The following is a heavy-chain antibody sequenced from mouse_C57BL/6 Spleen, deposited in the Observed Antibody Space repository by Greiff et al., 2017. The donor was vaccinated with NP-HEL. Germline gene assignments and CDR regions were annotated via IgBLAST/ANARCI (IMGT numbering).Heavy chain of an antibody. Sequence: EVMLVESGGGLVKPGGSLKLSCAASGFTFSDYGMHWVRQAPEKGLEWVAYISSGSSTIYYADTVKGRFTISRDNAKNTLFLQMTSLRSEDTAMYYCARNSIYDGYYPFAYWGQGTLVTVSA. CDR2: ISSGSSTI. D-gene: IGHD2-3*01. CDR3: ARNSIYDGYYPFAY. V-gene: IGHV5-17*01. J-gene: IGHJ3*01. CDR1: GFTFSDYG.